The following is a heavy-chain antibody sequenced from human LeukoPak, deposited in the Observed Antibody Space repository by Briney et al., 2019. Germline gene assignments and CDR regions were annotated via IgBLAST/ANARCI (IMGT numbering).Heavy chain of an antibody. CDR1: GFTVSSNY. Sequence: PGGSLRLSCAASGFTVSSNYMSWVRQPPGKGLEWIGTMYYSGSTYYNPSLESRVTISGDTSKNQFYLKLSSVTAADTAVYYCARDLYSSRTNDAFVIWGQGTMVTVSS. D-gene: IGHD6-13*01. CDR3: ARDLYSSRTNDAFVI. J-gene: IGHJ3*02. V-gene: IGHV4-39*07. CDR2: MYYSGST.